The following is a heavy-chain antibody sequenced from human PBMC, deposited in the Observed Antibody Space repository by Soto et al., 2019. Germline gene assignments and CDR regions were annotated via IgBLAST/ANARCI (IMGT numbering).Heavy chain of an antibody. V-gene: IGHV4-4*02. CDR2: IYHSGST. J-gene: IGHJ4*02. Sequence: QVQLQESGPGLVKPSGTLSLTCAVSGGSISSSNWWSWVRQPPGKGLEWIGEIYHSGSTNYNPSLKSRVTISVDKSKNQFSQKLSSVTAADTAVYYCARDLPTSPTLWFGDLWGQGTLVTVSS. CDR1: GGSISSSNW. CDR3: ARDLPTSPTLWFGDL. D-gene: IGHD3-10*01.